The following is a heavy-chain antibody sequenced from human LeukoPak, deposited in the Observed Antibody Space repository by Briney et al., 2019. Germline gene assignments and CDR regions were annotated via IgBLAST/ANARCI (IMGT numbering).Heavy chain of an antibody. V-gene: IGHV1-2*02. CDR3: ARANAPYCSSTSCLFDY. J-gene: IGHJ4*02. CDR1: GYTFTGYY. CDR2: INPNSGGT. D-gene: IGHD2-2*01. Sequence: ASVKVSCKASGYTFTGYYMHWVRQAPGQGLEWMAWINPNSGGTYYAQNFHDRITMTRDTSISTAYMELSRLGSDDTAIYYCARANAPYCSSTSCLFDYWGQGTLVTVSS.